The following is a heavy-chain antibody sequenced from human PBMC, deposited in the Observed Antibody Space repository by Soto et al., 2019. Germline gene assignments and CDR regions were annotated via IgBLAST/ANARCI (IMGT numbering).Heavy chain of an antibody. Sequence: EVQLVESGGGLVQPGWSLRLSCAASGFTFSNYWMHWVRQAPGKGLVWVSRVNGDGSSTFYADSVKGRFTISRDNAKNTLYLQMHSLRAEDTAVYYCARDNWNTVWGQVTMVTVSS. CDR3: ARDNWNTV. J-gene: IGHJ3*01. CDR2: VNGDGSST. D-gene: IGHD1-20*01. V-gene: IGHV3-74*01. CDR1: GFTFSNYW.